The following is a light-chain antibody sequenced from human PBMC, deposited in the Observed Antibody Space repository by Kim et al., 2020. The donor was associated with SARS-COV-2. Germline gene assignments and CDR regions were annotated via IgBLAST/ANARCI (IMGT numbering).Light chain of an antibody. V-gene: IGKV3-20*01. J-gene: IGKJ1*01. CDR3: QEYDRSVWT. CDR1: PCLNGRL. Sequence: PGERAPHPCQANPCLNGRLLAWYQQKPCQAPWLLIHGSSTRATGIPDRFRRSGSGTDFTLTISRLEPEEFARYYCQEYDRSVWTFGQGNKVDIK. CDR2: GSS.